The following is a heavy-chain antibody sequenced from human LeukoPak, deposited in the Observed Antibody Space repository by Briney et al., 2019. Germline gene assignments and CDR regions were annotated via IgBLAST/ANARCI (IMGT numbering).Heavy chain of an antibody. CDR3: ASGAGWESGY. CDR2: INQDGSEK. Sequence: PGGSLRLSCAASGSTSSRNFMSWVRQTPEKGLEWVANINQDGSEKNYVDSVKGRFTISRDNAKNSLFLQMNSLRAEDTAIYYCASGAGWESGYWGQGTLVTVSS. V-gene: IGHV3-7*01. J-gene: IGHJ4*02. CDR1: GSTSSRNF. D-gene: IGHD1-26*01.